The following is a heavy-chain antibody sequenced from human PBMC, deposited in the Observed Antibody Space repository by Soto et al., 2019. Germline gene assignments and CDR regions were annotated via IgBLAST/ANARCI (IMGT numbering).Heavy chain of an antibody. Sequence: PGGSLRLSCAASGFPFNNAWINWVRQVPGKGLEWVGRVKSKADGGSGDYAAPVKGRFVVSRDDSKDIVNLQMNSLKIEDTGVYYCTTDSRTTLPEIRFDYWGHGTQVTVSS. D-gene: IGHD1-26*01. V-gene: IGHV3-15*07. J-gene: IGHJ4*01. CDR2: VKSKADGGSG. CDR1: GFPFNNAW. CDR3: TTDSRTTLPEIRFDY.